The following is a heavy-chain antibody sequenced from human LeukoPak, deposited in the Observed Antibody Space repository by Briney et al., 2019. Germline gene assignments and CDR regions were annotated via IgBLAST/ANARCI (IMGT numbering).Heavy chain of an antibody. CDR3: ATTAYDSSGYYSFPFDY. Sequence: ASVKVSCKASGYTFTSYGISWVRQAPGKGLEWMGGFDPEDGETIYAQKFQGRVTMTEDTSTDTAYMELSSLRSEDTAVYYCATTAYDSSGYYSFPFDYWGQGTLVTVSS. CDR2: FDPEDGET. J-gene: IGHJ4*02. D-gene: IGHD3-22*01. CDR1: GYTFTSYG. V-gene: IGHV1-24*01.